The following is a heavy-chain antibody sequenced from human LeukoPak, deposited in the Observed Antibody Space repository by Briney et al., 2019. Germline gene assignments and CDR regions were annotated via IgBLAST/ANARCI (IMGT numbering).Heavy chain of an antibody. Sequence: GGSLRLSCAASGFTFSSYGMHWVRQAPGKGLEWVAVISYDGSNKYYADSVKGRFTISRDNSKNTLYLQMNSLRAEDTAVYYCAKDREIPWESETGFDYWGQGTLVTVSS. J-gene: IGHJ4*02. CDR2: ISYDGSNK. CDR1: GFTFSSYG. D-gene: IGHD1-26*01. V-gene: IGHV3-30*18. CDR3: AKDREIPWESETGFDY.